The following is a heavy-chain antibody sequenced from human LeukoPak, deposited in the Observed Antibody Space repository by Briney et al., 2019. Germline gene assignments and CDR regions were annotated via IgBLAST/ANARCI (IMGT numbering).Heavy chain of an antibody. CDR1: EFSVGSNY. Sequence: GGSLRLSCAASEFSVGSNYMTWVRQAPGKGLEWVSLIYSGGSTYYADSVKGRFTISRDNSKNTLYLQMNSLRAEDTAVYYCAPTPSISYYYYMGVWGKGTTVTVSS. D-gene: IGHD2-15*01. V-gene: IGHV3-66*01. J-gene: IGHJ6*03. CDR3: APTPSISYYYYMGV. CDR2: IYSGGST.